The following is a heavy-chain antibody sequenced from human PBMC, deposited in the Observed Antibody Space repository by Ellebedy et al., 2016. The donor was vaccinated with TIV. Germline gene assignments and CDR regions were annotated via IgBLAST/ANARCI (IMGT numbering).Heavy chain of an antibody. CDR1: GYTFTGYS. V-gene: IGHV1-2*04. CDR3: AREGTMVRGDDAFDI. D-gene: IGHD3-10*01. CDR2: INPNSGGT. J-gene: IGHJ3*02. Sequence: AASVKVSCKASGYTFTGYSMHWVRQAPGQGLEWVGWINPNSGGTNYAQKFQGWVTMTRDTSINTAYMDLSRLRSDDTAVYYCAREGTMVRGDDAFDIWGQGTMVTVSS.